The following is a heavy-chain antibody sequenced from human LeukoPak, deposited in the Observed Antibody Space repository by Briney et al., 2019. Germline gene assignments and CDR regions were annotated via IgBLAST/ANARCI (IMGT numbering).Heavy chain of an antibody. CDR1: GFTFSSYS. J-gene: IGHJ3*02. CDR3: ARSTPHYDILTGYLESDAFDI. Sequence: GGSLRLSCAASGFTFSSYSMNWVRQAPGKGLEWVSSISSSSSYIYYADSVKGRFTISRDNAKNSLYLQMNSLRAEDTAVYYCARSTPHYDILTGYLESDAFDIWGQGTMVTVSS. D-gene: IGHD3-9*01. V-gene: IGHV3-21*01. CDR2: ISSSSSYI.